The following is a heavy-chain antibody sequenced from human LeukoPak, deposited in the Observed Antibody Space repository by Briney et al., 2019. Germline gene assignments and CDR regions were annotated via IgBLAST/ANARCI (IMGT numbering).Heavy chain of an antibody. Sequence: QPGRSLRLSCVASGFTFNNYAMHWVRQAPGKGLEWLAIIWQDGDKKEYGDSVRGRFTVSRDNSKNTLYLQMNSLRADDTAFYYCGKDRGPDMPVVDLIDHWGQGTLVAVSS. V-gene: IGHV3-33*06. D-gene: IGHD3-22*01. J-gene: IGHJ4*02. CDR2: IWQDGDKK. CDR3: GKDRGPDMPVVDLIDH. CDR1: GFTFNNYA.